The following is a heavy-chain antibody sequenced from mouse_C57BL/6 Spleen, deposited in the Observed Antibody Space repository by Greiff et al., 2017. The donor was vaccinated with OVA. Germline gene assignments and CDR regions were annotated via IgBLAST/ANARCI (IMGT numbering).Heavy chain of an antibody. V-gene: IGHV1-59*01. CDR1: GYTFTSYW. D-gene: IGHD2-3*01. J-gene: IGHJ2*01. CDR3: ARNDGYYRFDY. Sequence: QVQLQQPGAELVRPGTSVKLSCKASGYTFTSYWMHWVKQRPGQGLEWIGVIDPSDSYTNYNQKFKGKATLTVDTSSSTAYMQLSSLTSEDSAAYYCARNDGYYRFDYWGQGTTLTVSS. CDR2: IDPSDSYT.